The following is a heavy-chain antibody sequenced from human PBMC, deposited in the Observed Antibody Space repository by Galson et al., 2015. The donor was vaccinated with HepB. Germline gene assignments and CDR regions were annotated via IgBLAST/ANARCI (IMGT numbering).Heavy chain of an antibody. CDR2: ITPSGDNT. V-gene: IGHV3-23*01. Sequence: SLRLSCAASGFTFSYYAMAWVRQAPGKGLEWISAITPSGDNTYSADSVKGRFTISRENSKTPLFVQQTGLTADDTAIYYCARVHPEYTSGWYRQALYYFDSWGQGTLVAVSS. CDR1: GFTFSYYA. J-gene: IGHJ4*02. D-gene: IGHD6-19*01. CDR3: ARVHPEYTSGWYRQALYYFDS.